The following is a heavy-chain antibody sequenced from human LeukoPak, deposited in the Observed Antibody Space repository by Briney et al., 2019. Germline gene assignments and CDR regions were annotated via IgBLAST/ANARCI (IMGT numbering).Heavy chain of an antibody. V-gene: IGHV4-4*07. J-gene: IGHJ5*02. D-gene: IGHD3-10*01. CDR3: ARDSGTTGEVKFDP. CDR1: GGSINSY. Sequence: PSETLSLTCAVSGGSINSYWSWIRQPAGKGLEWIGRISGSGTITYNPALQSRLSISIDTSKNQFSLKLMSVTAADTAVYYCARDSGTTGEVKFDPWGQGTLVTVSS. CDR2: ISGSGTI.